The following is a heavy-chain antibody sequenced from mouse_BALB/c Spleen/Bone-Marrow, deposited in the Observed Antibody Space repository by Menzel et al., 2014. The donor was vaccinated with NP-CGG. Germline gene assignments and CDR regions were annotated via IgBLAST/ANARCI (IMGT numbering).Heavy chain of an antibody. CDR3: ARLNYYGNLFV. D-gene: IGHD1-1*01. J-gene: IGHJ1*01. CDR2: INPDSNTI. Sequence: EVMLVESGGCLVQPGGSLKLSCAASGFDFSRYWMSWVRQAPGKGLEWIGEINPDSNTINYTPSLKDKFIISRDNAKNTLYLQMSKVRSEDTALYYCARLNYYGNLFVWGAGTTVTVSS. CDR1: GFDFSRYW. V-gene: IGHV4-1*02.